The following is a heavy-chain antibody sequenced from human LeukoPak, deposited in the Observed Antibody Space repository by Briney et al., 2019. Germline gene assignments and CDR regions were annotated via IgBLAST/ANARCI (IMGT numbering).Heavy chain of an antibody. CDR3: ARSWSGFGELLSYFDY. J-gene: IGHJ4*02. CDR1: GFTFSSYG. CDR2: IWYDGSNK. Sequence: GRSLRLSCAASGFTFSSYGMRWVRQAPGKGLEWVAVIWYDGSNKYYADSVKGRFTISRDNSKNTLYLQMNSLRAEDTAVYYCARSWSGFGELLSYFDYCGQGTLVTVSS. V-gene: IGHV3-33*01. D-gene: IGHD3-10*01.